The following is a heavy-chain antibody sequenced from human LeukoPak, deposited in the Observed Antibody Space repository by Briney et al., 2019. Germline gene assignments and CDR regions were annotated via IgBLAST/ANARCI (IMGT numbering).Heavy chain of an antibody. CDR3: IGGSNMDY. J-gene: IGHJ4*02. D-gene: IGHD1-26*01. CDR1: GFTFGSYW. CDR2: IKQDGGEK. V-gene: IGHV3-7*01. Sequence: GGSLRLSCAASGFTFGSYWMSWVRQAPGKGLEWVANIKQDGGEKYYADSVKGRFTISRDNARNSLYLQMNSLRAEDTAVYYCIGGSNMDYWGQGTLVTVSS.